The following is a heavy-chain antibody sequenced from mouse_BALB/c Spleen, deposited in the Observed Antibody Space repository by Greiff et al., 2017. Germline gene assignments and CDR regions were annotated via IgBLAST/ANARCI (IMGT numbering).Heavy chain of an antibody. CDR2: INPSSGYT. V-gene: IGHV1-4*01. J-gene: IGHJ4*01. CDR3: ARKGYAMDY. Sequence: QVQLQQSGAELARPGASVKMSCKASGYTFTSYTMNWVKQRPGQGLEWIGYINPSSGYTNYNQKFKDKATLTADKSSSTAYMQLSSLTSEDSAVYYCARKGYAMDYWGQGTSVTVSS. CDR1: GYTFTSYT.